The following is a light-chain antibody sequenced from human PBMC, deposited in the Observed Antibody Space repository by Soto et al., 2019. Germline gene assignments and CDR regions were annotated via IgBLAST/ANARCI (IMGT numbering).Light chain of an antibody. CDR3: SSYTSSGTYV. CDR2: DVS. Sequence: QSVLTQPASVSGSPGQSITISCTGTSSDLGAYTYVSWYQQHPGKAPKLIIHDVSNRPSGVSNRFSGSKSGNSASLTISGLQAEDEADYYCSSYTSSGTYVFGSGTKVTGL. J-gene: IGLJ1*01. CDR1: SSDLGAYTY. V-gene: IGLV2-14*03.